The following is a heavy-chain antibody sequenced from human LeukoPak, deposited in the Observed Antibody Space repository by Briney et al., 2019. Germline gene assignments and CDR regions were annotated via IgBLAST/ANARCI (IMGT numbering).Heavy chain of an antibody. CDR1: GFTFSSYS. D-gene: IGHD3-3*01. CDR2: ISSSSSYI. CDR3: AREVSLVSGYRPFDY. J-gene: IGHJ4*02. V-gene: IGHV3-21*01. Sequence: GGSLRLSCAASGFTFSSYSMNWVRQAPGKGLEWVSSISSSSSYIYYADSVKGRFTISRDNAKNSLYLQMNSLRAEDTAVYYCAREVSLVSGYRPFDYWGQGTLVTVSS.